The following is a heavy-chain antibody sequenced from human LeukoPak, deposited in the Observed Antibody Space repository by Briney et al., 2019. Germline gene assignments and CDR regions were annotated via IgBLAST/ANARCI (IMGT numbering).Heavy chain of an antibody. CDR1: GGSFSGYY. CDR3: ARSGAYGDYGAY. V-gene: IGHV4-34*01. Sequence: SETLSLTCAVYGGSFSGYYRIWIRQPPGKGLDWMGEINHSGSTNYNPSLKSRVTISVDTSKHQFSLTLRSVTAADTAVSSCARSGAYGDYGAYCGQGTLVTVSS. J-gene: IGHJ4*02. D-gene: IGHD4-17*01. CDR2: INHSGST.